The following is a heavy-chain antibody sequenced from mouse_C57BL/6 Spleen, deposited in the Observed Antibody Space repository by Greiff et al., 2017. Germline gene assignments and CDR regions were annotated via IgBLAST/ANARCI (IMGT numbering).Heavy chain of an antibody. Sequence: VQLQQPGAELVRPGSSVKLSCKASGYTFTSYWMDWVKQRPGQGLEWIGNIYPSDSETHYNQKFKDKATLTVDKSSSTAYMQLSSLTSEDSAVYYCARSAGWDGYYPHWYFDVWGTGTTVTVSS. J-gene: IGHJ1*03. V-gene: IGHV1-61*01. CDR3: ARSAGWDGYYPHWYFDV. CDR2: IYPSDSET. CDR1: GYTFTSYW. D-gene: IGHD2-3*01.